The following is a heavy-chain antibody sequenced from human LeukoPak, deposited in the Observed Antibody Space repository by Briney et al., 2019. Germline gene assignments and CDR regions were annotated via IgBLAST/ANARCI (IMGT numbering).Heavy chain of an antibody. V-gene: IGHV3-7*01. CDR3: ARSRSGYYEDY. CDR2: IKEDGSEK. J-gene: IGHJ4*02. Sequence: GGSLRLSCTASGFTFGDYAMSWFRQAPGKGLEWVANIKEDGSEKYYVDSVKGRFTISRDNAKNSLSLQVNSLRAEDTAVYYCARSRSGYYEDYWGQGTLVTVSS. CDR1: GFTFGDYA. D-gene: IGHD3-22*01.